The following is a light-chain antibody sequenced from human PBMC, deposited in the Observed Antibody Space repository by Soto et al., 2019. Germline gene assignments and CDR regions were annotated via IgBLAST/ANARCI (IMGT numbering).Light chain of an antibody. CDR3: CSYAGSSTDYV. J-gene: IGLJ1*01. V-gene: IGLV2-23*01. Sequence: QSALTQPASVSGSPGQSITISCTGTSSDVGSYNLVSWYQQHPGKAPKLMIYEGSKRPSGVSNRFSGSKSGNTASLTISGLXAEDEADYYCCSYAGSSTDYVFGTGTKVTLL. CDR2: EGS. CDR1: SSDVGSYNL.